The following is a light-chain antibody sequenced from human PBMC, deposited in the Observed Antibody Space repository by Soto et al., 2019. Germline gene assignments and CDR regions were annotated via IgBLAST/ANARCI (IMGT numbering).Light chain of an antibody. Sequence: DIQVTQSPSSLSASVGDRVTITCRASQNIRTYLNWYQQRPGKPPKLLIHTASTLRSGVPSRFSGSGSGTDFTLTISSLQPEDFATYYCQQTYSTLNSFGQGTKLEIK. CDR2: TAS. J-gene: IGKJ2*03. CDR1: QNIRTY. CDR3: QQTYSTLNS. V-gene: IGKV1-39*01.